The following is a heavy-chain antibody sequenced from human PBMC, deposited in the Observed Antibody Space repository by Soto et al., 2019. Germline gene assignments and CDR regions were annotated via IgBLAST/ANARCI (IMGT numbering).Heavy chain of an antibody. CDR1: GDSVSNDNFY. Sequence: SKTLSLPCADSGDSVSNDNFYWSWIRQPPGKGLEWIGCIYYSGTTNYNSYLKGRPSLSVDMSKNQFSLKLASVTAAATAVYFCARSQRGRTAFTFDYWGQRAQGTVSS. CDR2: IYYSGTT. CDR3: ARSQRGRTAFTFDY. J-gene: IGHJ4*02. D-gene: IGHD3-16*01. V-gene: IGHV4-61*01.